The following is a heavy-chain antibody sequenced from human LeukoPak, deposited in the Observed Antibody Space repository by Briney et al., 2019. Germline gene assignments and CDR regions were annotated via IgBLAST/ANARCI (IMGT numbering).Heavy chain of an antibody. CDR1: GFTFSNYP. D-gene: IGHD6-19*01. J-gene: IGHJ4*02. Sequence: GGSLRLSCAASGFTFSNYPMSWVRQAPGKGLEWVPSISSSSSYIYYADSVKGRFTISRDNAKNSLYLQMNSLRAEDTAVYYCASWSSSGWYYFDYWGQGTLVTVSS. CDR2: ISSSSSYI. V-gene: IGHV3-21*01. CDR3: ASWSSSGWYYFDY.